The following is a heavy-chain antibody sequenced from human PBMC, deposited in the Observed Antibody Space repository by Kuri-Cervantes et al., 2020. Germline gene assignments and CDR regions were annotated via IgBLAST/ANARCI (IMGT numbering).Heavy chain of an antibody. D-gene: IGHD2-21*01. J-gene: IGHJ5*02. CDR2: IYYSGNT. CDR3: ARGTPLIRPGNWFDP. Sequence: ESLKISCTFSGGSINSDYWSWIRQPPEKGLEYIGAIYYSGNTYYNPSLRSRVTISIDTSKNQFSLKLNSVTAADTAVYHCARGTPLIRPGNWFDPWGQGTLVTVSS. V-gene: IGHV4-59*12. CDR1: GGSINSDY.